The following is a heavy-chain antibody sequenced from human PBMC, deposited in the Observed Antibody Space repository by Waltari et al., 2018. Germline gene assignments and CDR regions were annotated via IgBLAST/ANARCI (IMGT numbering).Heavy chain of an antibody. Sequence: QVQLQQWGAGLLKPSETLSLTCAVYGGSFSGYYWSWIRQPPGKGLEWIGEINHSGSTNYNPSLKSRVTISVDTSKNQFSLKLSSVTAADTAVYYCARYYDSSGVNWFDPWGQGTLVTVSS. J-gene: IGHJ5*02. CDR1: GGSFSGYY. CDR3: ARYYDSSGVNWFDP. CDR2: INHSGST. V-gene: IGHV4-34*01. D-gene: IGHD3-22*01.